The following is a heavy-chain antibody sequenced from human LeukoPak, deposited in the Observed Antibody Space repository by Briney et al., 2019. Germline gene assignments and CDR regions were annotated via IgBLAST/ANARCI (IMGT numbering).Heavy chain of an antibody. J-gene: IGHJ6*02. D-gene: IGHD3-10*01. CDR2: ISAYNGNT. CDR1: GYTFTSYG. V-gene: IGHV1-18*01. Sequence: ASVKVSCTASGYTFTSYGISWVRQAPGQGLEWMGWISAYNGNTNYAQKLQGRVTMTTDTSTSTAYMELRSLRSDDTAVYYCAREGNYYGSGSYAVYYYYYYGMDVWGQGTTVTVSS. CDR3: AREGNYYGSGSYAVYYYYYYGMDV.